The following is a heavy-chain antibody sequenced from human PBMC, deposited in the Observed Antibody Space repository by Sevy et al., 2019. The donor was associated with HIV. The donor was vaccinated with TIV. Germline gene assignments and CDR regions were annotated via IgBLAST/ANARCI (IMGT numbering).Heavy chain of an antibody. CDR2: ISYDGSNK. J-gene: IGHJ6*02. CDR1: GFTFSSYG. Sequence: GGSLRLSCAASGFTFSSYGMHWVRQAPGKGMEWVAVISYDGSNKYYAHSVKGRFTISRDNSKNTLYLQMNSLRAEDTAVYYCAKDDVRGVAATPHYYYGMDVWGQGTTVTVSS. V-gene: IGHV3-30*18. D-gene: IGHD2-15*01. CDR3: AKDDVRGVAATPHYYYGMDV.